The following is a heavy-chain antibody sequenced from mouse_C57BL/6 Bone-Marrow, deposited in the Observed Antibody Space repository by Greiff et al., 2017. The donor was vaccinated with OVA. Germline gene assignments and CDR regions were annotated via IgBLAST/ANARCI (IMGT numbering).Heavy chain of an antibody. CDR2: ISDGGSYT. CDR3: ALWLRRAWFAY. J-gene: IGHJ3*01. CDR1: GFTFSSYA. D-gene: IGHD2-2*01. V-gene: IGHV5-4*03. Sequence: EVKLVESGGGLVKPGGSLKLSCAASGFTFSSYAMSWVRQTPEKRLEWVATISDGGSYTYYPDNVKGRFSISRDNAKNNLYLQMSHLKSEDTAMYYCALWLRRAWFAYWGQGTLVTVSA.